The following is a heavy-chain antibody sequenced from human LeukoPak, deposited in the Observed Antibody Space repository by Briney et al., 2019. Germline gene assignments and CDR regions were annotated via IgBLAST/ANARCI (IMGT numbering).Heavy chain of an antibody. V-gene: IGHV3-30*04. CDR3: ARDSGAAYCSSTSCLSARFDP. Sequence: GGSLRLSCAASGFTFSSYAMHWVRQAPGKGLEWVAVISYDGSNKYYADSVKDRFTISRDNSKNTLYLQMNSLRAEDTAVYYCARDSGAAYCSSTSCLSARFDPWGQGTLVTVSS. CDR2: ISYDGSNK. J-gene: IGHJ5*02. CDR1: GFTFSSYA. D-gene: IGHD2-2*01.